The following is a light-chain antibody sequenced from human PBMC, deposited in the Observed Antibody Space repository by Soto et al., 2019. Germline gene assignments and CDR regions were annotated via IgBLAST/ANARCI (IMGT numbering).Light chain of an antibody. CDR1: QSIRNH. J-gene: IGKJ3*01. CDR2: DAS. CDR3: QQRDTWPPFT. Sequence: EIVLTQSPATLSLSPGERATLSCRASQSIRNHLAWYQQKPGQAPRLLIYDASNRATDIPARFSGSGSGTDFTLTISSLEPEDFAVYYCQQRDTWPPFTFGPGTKWISN. V-gene: IGKV3-11*01.